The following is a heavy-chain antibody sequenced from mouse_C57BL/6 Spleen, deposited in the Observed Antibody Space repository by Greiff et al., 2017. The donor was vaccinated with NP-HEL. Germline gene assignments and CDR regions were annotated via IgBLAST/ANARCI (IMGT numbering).Heavy chain of an antibody. V-gene: IGHV1-4*01. CDR2: INPSSGYT. Sequence: VHVKQSGAELARPGASVKMSCKASGYTFTSYTMHWVKQRPGQGLEWIGYINPSSGYTKYNQKFKDKATLTADKSSSTAYMQLSSLTSEDSAVYDCARSGTGAMDYWGQGTSVTVSS. CDR1: GYTFTSYT. J-gene: IGHJ4*01. CDR3: ARSGTGAMDY. D-gene: IGHD4-1*01.